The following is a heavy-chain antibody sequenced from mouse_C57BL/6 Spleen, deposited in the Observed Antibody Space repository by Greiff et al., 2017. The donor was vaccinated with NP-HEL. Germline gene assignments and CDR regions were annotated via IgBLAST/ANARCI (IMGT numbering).Heavy chain of an antibody. J-gene: IGHJ2*01. CDR1: GFTFSSYG. D-gene: IGHD2-3*01. V-gene: IGHV5-6*01. CDR3: ASPADGYSYYFDY. Sequence: EVHLVESGGDLVKPGGSLKLSCAASGFTFSSYGMSWVRQTPDKRLEWVATISSGGSYTYYPDSVKGRFTISRDNAKNTLYLQMSSLKSEDTAMYYCASPADGYSYYFDYWGQGTTLTVSS. CDR2: ISSGGSYT.